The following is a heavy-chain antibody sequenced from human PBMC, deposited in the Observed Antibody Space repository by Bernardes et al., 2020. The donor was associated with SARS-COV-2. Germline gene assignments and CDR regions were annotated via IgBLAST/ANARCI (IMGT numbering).Heavy chain of an antibody. Sequence: RGSLRLSCVVSGSTFNNFGMRWVRQAPGRVLEWVAVISHEGSQKYYADFVKGRFSISRDNSKSTIYLQMNSLRFEDTAMYYCAKPSSILWNGEGRGGFHIWGQGTMVSVYS. CDR1: GSTFNNFG. CDR2: ISHEGSQK. V-gene: IGHV3-30*18. CDR3: AKPSSILWNGEGRGGFHI. D-gene: IGHD3-10*01. J-gene: IGHJ3*02.